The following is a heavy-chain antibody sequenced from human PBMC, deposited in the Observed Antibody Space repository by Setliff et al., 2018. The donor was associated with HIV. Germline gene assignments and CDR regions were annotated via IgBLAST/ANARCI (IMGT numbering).Heavy chain of an antibody. CDR2: IYHSGST. V-gene: IGHV4-4*02. CDR1: GGSISSSNW. CDR3: ARVMGGCYDSSQYMDV. J-gene: IGHJ6*03. D-gene: IGHD3-22*01. Sequence: SETLSLTCDVSGGSISSSNWWSWVRQPPGKGLEWIGEIYHSGSTYYNPSLKSRVTISLDKSKNQFSLKLSSVTAADTAVYYCARVMGGCYDSSQYMDVWGKGTTGTVSS.